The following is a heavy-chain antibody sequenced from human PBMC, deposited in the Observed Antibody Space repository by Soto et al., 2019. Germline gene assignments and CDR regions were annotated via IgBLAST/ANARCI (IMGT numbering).Heavy chain of an antibody. CDR3: ARDSEFGVVINYYYYYGMDV. CDR2: ISSSSSYI. Sequence: GGSLRLSCAASGFTFSSYSMNWVRQAPGKGLEWVSSISSSSSYIYYADSVKGRFTISRDDAKNSLYLQMNSLRAEDAAVYYCARDSEFGVVINYYYYYGMDVWGQGTTVTVSS. J-gene: IGHJ6*02. V-gene: IGHV3-21*01. CDR1: GFTFSSYS. D-gene: IGHD3-3*01.